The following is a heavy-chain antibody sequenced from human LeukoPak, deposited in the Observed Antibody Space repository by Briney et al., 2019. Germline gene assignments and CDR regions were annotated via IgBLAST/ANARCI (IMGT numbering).Heavy chain of an antibody. CDR2: FDPENGET. J-gene: IGHJ4*02. D-gene: IGHD3-10*01. Sequence: ASVKVSCKVSGYTLTELSMHWVRQAPGKGLEWMGGFDPENGETIYAQKFQGRVTMTEDTSTDTAYMELSSLRSEDTAVYYCAATLPVRGDVFDYWGQGTLVTVSS. CDR1: GYTLTELS. V-gene: IGHV1-24*01. CDR3: AATLPVRGDVFDY.